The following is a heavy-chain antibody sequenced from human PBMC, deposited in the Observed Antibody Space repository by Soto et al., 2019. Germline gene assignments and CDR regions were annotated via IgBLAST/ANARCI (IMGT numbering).Heavy chain of an antibody. CDR1: GFTFSSYG. J-gene: IGHJ4*02. V-gene: IGHV3-33*01. CDR3: ARDYTMGLRLVRGVIMAPYFDY. CDR2: IWYDGSNK. Sequence: QVQLVESGGGVVQPGRSLRLSCAASGFTFSSYGMHWVRQAPGKGLEWVAVIWYDGSNKYYADSVKGRFTISRDNSKNSLYLQMNSLRDEDKALYYCARDYTMGLRLVRGVIMAPYFDYWGQGTLVTVSS. D-gene: IGHD3-10*01.